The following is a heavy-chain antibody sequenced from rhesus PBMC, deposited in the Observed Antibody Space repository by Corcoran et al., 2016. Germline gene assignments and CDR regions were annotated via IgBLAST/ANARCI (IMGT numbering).Heavy chain of an antibody. CDR3: ARQTSGWAVTDV. D-gene: IGHD6-31*01. J-gene: IGHJ5-1*01. CDR1: GGSISGSY. V-gene: IGHV4S11*01. CDR2: IHGSGTTT. Sequence: QVQLQESGPGLVKPSETLSLTCTDSGGSISGSYWNWIRQIPGKGLEWIANIHGSGTTTNYKPSLKSRVTLSVDTSKNQFSLKLTSVTAADTAVYYCARQTSGWAVTDVWGPGVLVTVSS.